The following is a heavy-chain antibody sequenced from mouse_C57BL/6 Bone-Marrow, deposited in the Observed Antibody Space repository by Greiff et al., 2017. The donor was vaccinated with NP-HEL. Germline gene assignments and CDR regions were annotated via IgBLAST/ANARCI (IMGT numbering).Heavy chain of an antibody. CDR3: ARQDGYWYFDV. CDR1: GFTFSDYY. Sequence: DVMLVESGGGLVQPGGSLKLSCAASGFTFSDYYMYWVRQTPEKRLEWVAYISNGGGSTYYPDTVKGRFTITRDNAKNTLYLQMSRLKSEDTAMYYCARQDGYWYFDVWGTGTTVTVSS. D-gene: IGHD1-1*01. V-gene: IGHV5-12*01. CDR2: ISNGGGST. J-gene: IGHJ1*03.